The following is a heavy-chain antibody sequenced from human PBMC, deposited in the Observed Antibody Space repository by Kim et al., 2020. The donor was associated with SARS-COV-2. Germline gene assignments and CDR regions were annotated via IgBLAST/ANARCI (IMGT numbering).Heavy chain of an antibody. CDR2: ISGSGGRT. Sequence: GGSLRLSCAASGFTFSNYAMTWVRQAPGKGLEWVSSISGSGGRTYYADSVKGRFTISRDNSKNTLYLQMNSLRAEDTAVYYCAKAIPTSSAVADYWGQGTLVTVSS. V-gene: IGHV3-23*01. J-gene: IGHJ4*02. D-gene: IGHD2-2*01. CDR1: GFTFSNYA. CDR3: AKAIPTSSAVADY.